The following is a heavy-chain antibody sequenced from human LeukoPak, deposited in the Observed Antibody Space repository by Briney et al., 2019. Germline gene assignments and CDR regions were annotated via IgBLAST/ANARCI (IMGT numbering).Heavy chain of an antibody. CDR2: ISGSGGST. CDR3: AKGSKLAVAGDVPGY. D-gene: IGHD6-19*01. J-gene: IGHJ4*02. Sequence: GGSLRLSCAASGFTFSSYAMSWVRQAPGKGLEWVSAISGSGGSTYYADSVRGRFTISRDNSKNTLYLQMNSLRAEDTAVYYCAKGSKLAVAGDVPGYWGQGTLVTVSS. V-gene: IGHV3-23*01. CDR1: GFTFSSYA.